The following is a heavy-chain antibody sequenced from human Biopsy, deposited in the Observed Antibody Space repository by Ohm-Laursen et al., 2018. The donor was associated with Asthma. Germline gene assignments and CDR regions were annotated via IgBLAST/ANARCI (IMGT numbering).Heavy chain of an antibody. CDR1: GFTFSNVF. D-gene: IGHD6-25*01. CDR3: ARVLESSGRGPFYFFALDV. Sequence: SLRLSCAASGFTFSNVFIDWVRQAPGKGLEWVSSISSSGSTKYPAESVQGRVTISRDNTQKSLFLQMNSLRAEDTAIYFCARVLESSGRGPFYFFALDVWGQGTTVAVS. V-gene: IGHV3-11*01. CDR2: ISSSGSTK. J-gene: IGHJ6*02.